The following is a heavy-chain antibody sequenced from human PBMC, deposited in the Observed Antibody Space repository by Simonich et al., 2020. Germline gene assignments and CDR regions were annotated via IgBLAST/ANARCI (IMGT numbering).Heavy chain of an antibody. CDR3: ARDYSNYDAFDI. V-gene: IGHV3-74*01. CDR1: GFTFSSYW. J-gene: IGHJ3*02. D-gene: IGHD4-4*01. CDR2: FNSDGIST. Sequence: EVQLVESGGGLVQPGGSLRLSCAASGFTFSSYWMHWVRQAPGKGLVGVARFNSDGISTSYADSVKGRFTISRDNAKNTLYLQMNSLRAEDTAVYYCARDYSNYDAFDIWGQGTMVTVSS.